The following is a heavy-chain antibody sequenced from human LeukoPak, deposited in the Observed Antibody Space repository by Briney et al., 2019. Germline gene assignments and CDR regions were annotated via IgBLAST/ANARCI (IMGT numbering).Heavy chain of an antibody. V-gene: IGHV4-34*01. CDR1: GGSFSGYY. CDR3: ARGCSSTSCFNGAFDY. Sequence: SETLSLTCAVYGGSFSGYYWSWIRQPPGKGLEWIGEINHSGSTNYSPSLKSRVTISVDTSKNQFSLKLSSVTAADTAVYYCARGCSSTSCFNGAFDYWGQGTLVTVSS. CDR2: INHSGST. D-gene: IGHD2-2*01. J-gene: IGHJ4*02.